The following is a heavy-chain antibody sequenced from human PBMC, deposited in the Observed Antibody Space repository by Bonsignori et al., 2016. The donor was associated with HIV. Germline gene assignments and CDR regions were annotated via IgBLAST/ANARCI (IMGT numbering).Heavy chain of an antibody. CDR2: IPSSGSPI. J-gene: IGHJ5*02. CDR1: GFTFSTYE. Sequence: EVQLVESGGGLVQPGGSLRLSCAASGFTFSTYEMNWVRQAPGKGLEWVSYIPSSGSPIYYADSVKGRFTISRDNAKNSLYLQMNSLRAEDTAIYYCAREGIYGWGFDPWGQGTLV. V-gene: IGHV3-48*03. CDR3: AREGIYGWGFDP. D-gene: IGHD3-10*01.